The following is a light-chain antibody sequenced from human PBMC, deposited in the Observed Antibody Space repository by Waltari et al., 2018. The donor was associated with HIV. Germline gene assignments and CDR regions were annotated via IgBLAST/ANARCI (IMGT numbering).Light chain of an antibody. CDR3: QQSYNSPIT. CDR2: AAF. Sequence: DIEMTQSPSSLSASVGDRVTITCRASQGISRYLNWYQQKPGKAPKLLIFAAFDVQSGVPSRFSGSGSGTDFTLTISSLQPEDFATYYCQQSYNSPITFGQGTRLDIK. J-gene: IGKJ5*01. V-gene: IGKV1-39*01. CDR1: QGISRY.